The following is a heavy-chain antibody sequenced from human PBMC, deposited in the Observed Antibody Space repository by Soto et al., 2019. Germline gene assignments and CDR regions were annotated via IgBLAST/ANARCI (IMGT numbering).Heavy chain of an antibody. CDR3: ARDSPYYDILTGYFDYYYYGMDV. D-gene: IGHD3-9*01. Sequence: PSETLSLTCAVSGGSISSSNWWSWVRQPPGKGLEWIGEIYHSGSTNYNPSLNSRVTISVDKSKNQFSLKLSSVTAADTAVYYCARDSPYYDILTGYFDYYYYGMDVWGQGTTVTVSS. V-gene: IGHV4-4*02. J-gene: IGHJ6*02. CDR1: GGSISSSNW. CDR2: IYHSGST.